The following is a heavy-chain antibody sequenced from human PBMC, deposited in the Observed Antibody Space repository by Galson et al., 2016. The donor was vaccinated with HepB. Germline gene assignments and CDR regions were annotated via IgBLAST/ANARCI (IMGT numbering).Heavy chain of an antibody. CDR2: ISYSGST. J-gene: IGHJ4*02. CDR1: GNSISSANYS. Sequence: TLSLTCTVSGNSISSANYSWDWVRQHPGKGLEWVGYISYSGSTYYNPSLQSRVAISVDTSKNQFSLRLSSVTAAATAVYYCARGYGPGSSGFDSWGQGTLVTVSS. V-gene: IGHV4-31*03. CDR3: ARGYGPGSSGFDS. D-gene: IGHD3-10*01.